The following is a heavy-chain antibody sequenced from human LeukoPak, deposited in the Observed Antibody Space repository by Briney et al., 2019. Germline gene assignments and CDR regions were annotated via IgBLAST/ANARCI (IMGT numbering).Heavy chain of an antibody. CDR3: ARSIAVAATPDYYYYMDV. D-gene: IGHD2-15*01. V-gene: IGHV3-7*01. J-gene: IGHJ6*03. CDR1: GFTFSSYW. Sequence: GGSLRLSCAASGFTFSSYWMSWVRQAPGKGLEWVANIKQDGSEKYYVDSVKGRFTISRGDAKNSLYLQMNSLRAEDTAVYYCARSIAVAATPDYYYYMDVWGKGTTVTVSS. CDR2: IKQDGSEK.